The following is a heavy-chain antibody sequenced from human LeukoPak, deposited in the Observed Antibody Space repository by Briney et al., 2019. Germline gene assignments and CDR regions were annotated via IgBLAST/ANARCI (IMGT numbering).Heavy chain of an antibody. V-gene: IGHV3-21*01. D-gene: IGHD6-13*01. CDR1: GFTFSSYW. Sequence: PGGSLRLSCAASGFTFSSYWMSWVRQAPGKGLEWVSSIYSSSSDIYDADSVKGRFTISRDNAKNSLYLQMDSLRVDDTAVYYCARGRLAAYSSSSDFDYWGQGTLVTVS. CDR3: ARGRLAAYSSSSDFDY. J-gene: IGHJ4*02. CDR2: IYSSSSDI.